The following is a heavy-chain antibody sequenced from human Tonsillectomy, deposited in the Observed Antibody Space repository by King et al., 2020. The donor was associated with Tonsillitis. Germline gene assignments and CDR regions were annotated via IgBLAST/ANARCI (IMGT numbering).Heavy chain of an antibody. CDR1: GFTFSSYA. V-gene: IGHV3-64D*06. CDR3: VKVPGIAAAGYYYYMDV. J-gene: IGHJ6*03. Sequence: VQLVQSGGGLVQPGGSLRLSCSASGFTFSSYAMHWVRQAPGKGLEYVSAIRSNGVSTYYADSVKGRFTISRDNSKNTLYLQMSSLRAEDTAVYYCVKVPGIAAAGYYYYMDVWGKGTTVTVSS. D-gene: IGHD6-13*01. CDR2: IRSNGVST.